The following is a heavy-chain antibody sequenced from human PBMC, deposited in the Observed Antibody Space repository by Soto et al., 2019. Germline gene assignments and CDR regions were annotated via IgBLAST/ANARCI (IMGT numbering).Heavy chain of an antibody. CDR2: IDPSDSYT. CDR1: GYSLTSYW. Sequence: GESLKISCKGSGYSLTSYWISWVRQMPGKGLEWMGRIDPSDSYTNYSPSFQGHVTISADKSISTAYLQWSSLKASDTAMYYCARRTDYGDYEYYYGMDVWGQGTTVTVSS. CDR3: ARRTDYGDYEYYYGMDV. V-gene: IGHV5-10-1*01. J-gene: IGHJ6*02. D-gene: IGHD4-17*01.